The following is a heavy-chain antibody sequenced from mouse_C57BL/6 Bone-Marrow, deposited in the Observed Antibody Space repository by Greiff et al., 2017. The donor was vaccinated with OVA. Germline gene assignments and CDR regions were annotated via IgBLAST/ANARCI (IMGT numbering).Heavy chain of an antibody. CDR3: ARNYYSYFDY. CDR1: GFTFSDYG. J-gene: IGHJ2*01. V-gene: IGHV5-17*01. D-gene: IGHD2-12*01. CDR2: ISSGSSTI. Sequence: VQLQQSGGGLVKPGGSLKLSCAASGFTFSDYGMHWVRQAPEKGLEWVAYISSGSSTIYYADTVKGRFTISRDNAKNTLFLQMTSLRAEDTAMYYCARNYYSYFDYWGQGTTLTVSS.